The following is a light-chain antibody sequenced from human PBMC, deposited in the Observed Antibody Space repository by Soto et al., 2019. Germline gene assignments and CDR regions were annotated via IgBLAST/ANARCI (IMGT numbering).Light chain of an antibody. CDR2: GAS. Sequence: EIVMTQSPATLSVSPGERVTLSCRASQSVKSNLAWYQQKPGQAPRLLTYGASTRATGIPARFSGSGSGTDFLPTISSLQSEAFAVYYCQQYDDWITFGQGTRLEIK. CDR3: QQYDDWIT. J-gene: IGKJ5*01. CDR1: QSVKSN. V-gene: IGKV3-15*01.